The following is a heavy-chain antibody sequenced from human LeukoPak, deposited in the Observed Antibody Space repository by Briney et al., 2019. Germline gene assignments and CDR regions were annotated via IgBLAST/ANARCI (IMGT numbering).Heavy chain of an antibody. Sequence: SQTLSLTCAISGDSVSSNSAAWNWIRQSPSRGLEWLGRTYYRSKWYNDYAVSVKSRITINPDTSKNQFSLQLNSVTPEDTAVYYCARSLRLGYCSSISCYGAFDIWGQGTMVTVSS. V-gene: IGHV6-1*01. CDR1: GDSVSSNSAA. D-gene: IGHD2-2*01. J-gene: IGHJ3*02. CDR2: TYYRSKWYN. CDR3: ARSLRLGYCSSISCYGAFDI.